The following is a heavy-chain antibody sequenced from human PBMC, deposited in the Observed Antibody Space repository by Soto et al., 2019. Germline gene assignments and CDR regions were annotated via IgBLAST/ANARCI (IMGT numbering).Heavy chain of an antibody. J-gene: IGHJ4*02. CDR2: ISGSGGST. CDR3: AKDCYDFLSGYYPPYFDY. CDR1: GFTFSSYA. D-gene: IGHD3-3*01. V-gene: IGHV3-23*01. Sequence: GGSLRLSCAASGFTFSSYAMSWVRQAPGKGLEWVSAISGSGGSTYYADSVKGRFTISRDNSKNTLYLQMNSLRAEDTAVYYCAKDCYDFLSGYYPPYFDYWGQGTLVTVSS.